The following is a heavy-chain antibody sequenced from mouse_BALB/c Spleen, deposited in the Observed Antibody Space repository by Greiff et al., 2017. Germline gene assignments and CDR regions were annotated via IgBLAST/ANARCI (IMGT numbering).Heavy chain of an antibody. CDR1: GFNIKDTY. V-gene: IGHV14-3*02. Sequence: VQLKQPGAELVKPGASVKLSCTASGFNIKDTYMHWVKQRPEQGLEWIGRIDPANGNTKYDPKFQGKATITADTSSNTAYLQLSSLTSEDTAVYYCASMARAIFAYWGQGTLVTVSA. J-gene: IGHJ3*01. D-gene: IGHD3-1*01. CDR3: ASMARAIFAY. CDR2: IDPANGNT.